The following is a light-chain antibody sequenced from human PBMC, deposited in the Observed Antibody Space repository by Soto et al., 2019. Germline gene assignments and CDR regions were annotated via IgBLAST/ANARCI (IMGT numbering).Light chain of an antibody. CDR3: QQYNNWPLT. Sequence: EIVMTQFPAALSESPGERATLSCRASQSVSSNLAWYQQKPGQAPRLLIYGASIRATGIPARFSGSGSGTEFTLTISSLQSEDFAVYYCQQYNNWPLTFGGGTKVDIK. J-gene: IGKJ4*01. CDR2: GAS. CDR1: QSVSSN. V-gene: IGKV3D-15*01.